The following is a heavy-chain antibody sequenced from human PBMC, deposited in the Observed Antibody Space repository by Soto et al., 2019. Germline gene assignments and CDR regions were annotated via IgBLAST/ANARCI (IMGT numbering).Heavy chain of an antibody. CDR3: ARDRSGRIVGATTVFHY. Sequence: QVQLVQSGAEVKKPGSSVKVSCKASGGTFSSYTISWVRQAPGQGLEWMGRIIPILGIANYAQKFQGRVTITADKSTSTAYMELSSLRSEDTAVYYCARDRSGRIVGATTVFHYWGQGTLVTVSS. V-gene: IGHV1-69*08. D-gene: IGHD1-26*01. J-gene: IGHJ4*02. CDR1: GGTFSSYT. CDR2: IIPILGIA.